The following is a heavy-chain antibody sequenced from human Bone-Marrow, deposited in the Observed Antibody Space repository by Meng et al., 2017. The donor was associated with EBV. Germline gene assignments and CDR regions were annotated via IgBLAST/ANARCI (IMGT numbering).Heavy chain of an antibody. Sequence: QRQQSVSVLVKPSPTLALPCRVSVRRIPGVGYSGSWLRQPPGKGREWFVYIYHSGSTSYNPSLKSRVTISVDRSKIQFSLKLNSVTAADTAVYYCARGDDSSGLDYWGQGTLVTVSS. CDR3: ARGDDSSGLDY. D-gene: IGHD3-22*01. CDR2: IYHSGST. J-gene: IGHJ4*02. V-gene: IGHV4-30-2*01. CDR1: VRRIPGVGYS.